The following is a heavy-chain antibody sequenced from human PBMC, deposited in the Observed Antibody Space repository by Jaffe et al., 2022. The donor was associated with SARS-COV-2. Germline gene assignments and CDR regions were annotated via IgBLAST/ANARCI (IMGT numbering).Heavy chain of an antibody. CDR2: IFSNDEK. Sequence: QVTLKESGPVLVKPTETLTLTCTVSGFSLSNARMGVSWIRQPPGKALEWLAHIFSNDEKSYSTSLKSRLTISKDTSKSQVVLTMTNMDPVDTATYYCARTGYYDFWSGYYKNYGMDVWGQGTTVTVSS. V-gene: IGHV2-26*01. J-gene: IGHJ6*02. D-gene: IGHD3-3*01. CDR1: GFSLSNARMG. CDR3: ARTGYYDFWSGYYKNYGMDV.